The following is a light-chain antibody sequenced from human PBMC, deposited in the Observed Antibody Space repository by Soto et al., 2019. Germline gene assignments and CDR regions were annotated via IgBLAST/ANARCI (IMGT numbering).Light chain of an antibody. CDR3: QHYNNWPPWT. Sequence: EIVMTQSPATLSVSPGERATLSCRASQSVSSNLAWYQQKPGQAPRLLIYGASIRATGIPARFSGSGSGTEFTLPISSLQSEDFAVYYCQHYNNWPPWTFGQGTKVEIK. CDR1: QSVSSN. V-gene: IGKV3-15*01. CDR2: GAS. J-gene: IGKJ1*01.